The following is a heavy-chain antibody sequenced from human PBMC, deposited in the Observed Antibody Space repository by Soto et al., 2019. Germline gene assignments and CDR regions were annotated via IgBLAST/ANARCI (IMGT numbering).Heavy chain of an antibody. D-gene: IGHD6-6*01. Sequence: ASVKVSSTSSGYTVSNSAMHGLRQAPGQRLEWMGWINAGNGDTKYSQKFQGRVTITRDTSASTAYMELSSLGSEDTALYYCARESGRIKARHFDYWGQGTLVTSP. CDR1: GYTVSNSA. CDR3: ARESGRIKARHFDY. CDR2: INAGNGDT. J-gene: IGHJ4*02. V-gene: IGHV1-3*01.